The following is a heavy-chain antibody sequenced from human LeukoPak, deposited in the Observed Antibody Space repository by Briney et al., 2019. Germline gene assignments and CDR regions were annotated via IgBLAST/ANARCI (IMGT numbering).Heavy chain of an antibody. J-gene: IGHJ4*02. CDR2: ISSSSSYI. CDR3: ARDRLRYFDWLLTEDDY. CDR1: GFTFSSYS. Sequence: PGGSLRLSCAASGFTFSSYSMNWVRQAPGKGLEWVSSISSSSSYIYYADSVKGRFTISRDNAKNSLYLQMNSLRAEDTAVYYCARDRLRYFDWLLTEDDYWGQGTLVTVSS. V-gene: IGHV3-21*01. D-gene: IGHD3-9*01.